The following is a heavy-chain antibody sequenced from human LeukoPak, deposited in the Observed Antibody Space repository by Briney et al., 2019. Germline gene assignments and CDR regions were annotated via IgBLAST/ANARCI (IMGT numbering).Heavy chain of an antibody. J-gene: IGHJ2*01. V-gene: IGHV3-23*01. CDR2: ISGSGANT. Sequence: GSLRLSCAASGFTFSTYAMSWVRQAPGKGLEWVSTISGSGANTYYADSVRGRFTISRDNSKNTLYLHMNSLRAGDTAVYYCAKGEVTGSYSYWYFDLWGRGTLVTVSS. CDR3: AKGEVTGSYSYWYFDL. D-gene: IGHD1-26*01. CDR1: GFTFSTYA.